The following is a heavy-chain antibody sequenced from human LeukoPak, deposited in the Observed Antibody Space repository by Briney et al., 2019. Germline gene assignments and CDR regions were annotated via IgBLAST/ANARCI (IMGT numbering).Heavy chain of an antibody. V-gene: IGHV3-30*02. CDR1: GFTFSSYG. CDR3: AKSVTTMVRGYFDY. J-gene: IGHJ4*02. Sequence: GGSLRLSCAASGFTFSSYGMHWVRQAPGKGLEWVAFIRYDGSNKYYADSVKGRFTISRDNSKNTLYLQMNRLRAEDTAVYYCAKSVTTMVRGYFDYWGQGTLVTVSS. CDR2: IRYDGSNK. D-gene: IGHD3-10*01.